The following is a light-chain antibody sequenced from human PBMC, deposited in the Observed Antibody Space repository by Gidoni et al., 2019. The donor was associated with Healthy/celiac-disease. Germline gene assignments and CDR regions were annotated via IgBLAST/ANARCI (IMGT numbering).Light chain of an antibody. J-gene: IGKJ1*01. V-gene: IGKV3-20*01. CDR1: QSVSSSY. CDR2: GAS. Sequence: EIVLTQSPGTLSLSPGERATLSCRASQSVSSSYLAWYQQKPGQAPRLLIYGASSRATGIPDMFSGRGPGTDFTLTISRLEPEDFAVYYCQQYGSSSWTFGQGTKVEIK. CDR3: QQYGSSSWT.